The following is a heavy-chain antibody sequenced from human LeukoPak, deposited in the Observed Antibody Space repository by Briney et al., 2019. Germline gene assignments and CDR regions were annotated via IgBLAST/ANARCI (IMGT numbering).Heavy chain of an antibody. D-gene: IGHD2-2*01. CDR1: GFTFSDYY. CDR2: ISSSGSTI. Sequence: GGSLRLSCAAPGFTFSDYYMSWIRQAPGKGLEWVSYISSSGSTIYYADSVKGRFTISRDNAKNSLYLQMNSLRAEDTAVYYCARAPRDVVVPAALSAVWFDPWGQGTLVTVSS. J-gene: IGHJ5*02. CDR3: ARAPRDVVVPAALSAVWFDP. V-gene: IGHV3-11*04.